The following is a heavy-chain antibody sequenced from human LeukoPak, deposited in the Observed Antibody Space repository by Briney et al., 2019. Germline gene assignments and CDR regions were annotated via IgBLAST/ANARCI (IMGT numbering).Heavy chain of an antibody. CDR1: GGSISSYY. CDR2: IYYSGST. J-gene: IGHJ4*02. Sequence: SETLSLTCTVSGGSISSYYWSWIRQPPGKGLEWIGYIYYSGSTNYNPSLKSRVTISVDTSKNQFSLKLSSVTAADTAVYYCARLRYGDFTQAYYFDYWGQGTLVTVSS. CDR3: ARLRYGDFTQAYYFDY. V-gene: IGHV4-59*08. D-gene: IGHD4-17*01.